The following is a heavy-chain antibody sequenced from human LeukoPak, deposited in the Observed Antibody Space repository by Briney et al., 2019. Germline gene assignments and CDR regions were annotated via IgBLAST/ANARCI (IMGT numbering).Heavy chain of an antibody. D-gene: IGHD4-23*01. CDR2: INHSGST. CDR1: GGSFSGYY. CDR3: ASKLTPEYYLDY. J-gene: IGHJ4*02. Sequence: SETLSLTCAVYGGSFSGYYWSWIRQPPGKGLEWIGEINHSGSTNYNPSLKSRVTISVDTSKNQFSLKLSSVTAADTAVYYCASKLTPEYYLDYWSQGTLVTVSS. V-gene: IGHV4-34*01.